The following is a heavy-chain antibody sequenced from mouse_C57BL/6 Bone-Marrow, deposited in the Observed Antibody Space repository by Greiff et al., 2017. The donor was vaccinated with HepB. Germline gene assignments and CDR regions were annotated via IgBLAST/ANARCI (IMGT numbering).Heavy chain of an antibody. CDR2: ISSGSSTI. V-gene: IGHV5-17*01. CDR3: ARRICDY. J-gene: IGHJ2*01. Sequence: EVKLMESGGGLVKPGGSLKLSCAASGFTFSDYGMHWVRQAPEKGLEWVAYISSGSSTIYYADTVKGRFTISRDNAKNTLFRQMTSLRSEDTAMYYCARRICDYWGQGTTLTVSS. CDR1: GFTFSDYG.